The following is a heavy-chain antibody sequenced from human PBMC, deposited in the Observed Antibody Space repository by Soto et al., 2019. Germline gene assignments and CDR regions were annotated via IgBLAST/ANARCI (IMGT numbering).Heavy chain of an antibody. CDR1: GFTFSSYG. Sequence: LGGSLRLSCAASGFTFSSYGMHWVRQAPGKGLEWVAVIWYDGSNKYYADSVKGRFTISRDNSKNTLYLQMNSLRAEDTAVYYCARDYHYDILTGPLDYWGQGTLVTVSS. CDR2: IWYDGSNK. D-gene: IGHD3-9*01. J-gene: IGHJ4*02. CDR3: ARDYHYDILTGPLDY. V-gene: IGHV3-33*01.